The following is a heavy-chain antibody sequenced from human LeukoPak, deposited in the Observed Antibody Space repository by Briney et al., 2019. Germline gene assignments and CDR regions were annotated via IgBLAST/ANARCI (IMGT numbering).Heavy chain of an antibody. D-gene: IGHD4-23*01. Sequence: GGSLRLSCAASGFIFSDYYMSWIRQAPGKGLEWVSSISSSSSYIYYADSVKGRFTISRDNAKNSLYLQMNSLRAEDTAEYYCARGGNSNYYYYYGMDVWGKGTTVTVSS. CDR2: ISSSSSYI. J-gene: IGHJ6*04. CDR3: ARGGNSNYYYYYGMDV. V-gene: IGHV3-11*06. CDR1: GFIFSDYY.